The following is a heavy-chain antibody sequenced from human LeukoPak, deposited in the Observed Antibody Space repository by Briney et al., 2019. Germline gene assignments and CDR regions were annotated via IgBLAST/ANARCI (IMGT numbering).Heavy chain of an antibody. J-gene: IGHJ4*02. V-gene: IGHV4-59*01. D-gene: IGHD3-22*01. CDR1: GGSISSYY. CDR2: IYYSGST. Sequence: KTSETLSLTCTVSGGSISSYYWSWIRQPPGKGLEWIGDIYYSGSTNYNPSLKSRVTISVDTSKNQFSLKLSSVTAADTAVYYCARVAYYYDSSGYYPGNYFDYWGQGTLVTVSS. CDR3: ARVAYYYDSSGYYPGNYFDY.